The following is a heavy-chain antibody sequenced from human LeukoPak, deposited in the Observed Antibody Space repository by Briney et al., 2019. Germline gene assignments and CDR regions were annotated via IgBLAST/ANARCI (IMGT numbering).Heavy chain of an antibody. Sequence: GGSLRLSCAASGFTFSSYSMNWVRQAPGKGLEWVSYISSSSTIYYADSVKGRFTISRDSSKNTLFLQMNRLRHEDAAVYYCAKAPVTTCRGAYCYPFDYWGQGTLVTVSS. CDR1: GFTFSSYS. CDR2: ISSSSTI. J-gene: IGHJ4*02. CDR3: AKAPVTTCRGAYCYPFDY. D-gene: IGHD2-21*01. V-gene: IGHV3-48*02.